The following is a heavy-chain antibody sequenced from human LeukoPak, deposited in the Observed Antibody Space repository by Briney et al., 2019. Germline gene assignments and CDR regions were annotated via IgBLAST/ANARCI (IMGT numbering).Heavy chain of an antibody. D-gene: IGHD6-19*01. J-gene: IGHJ4*02. V-gene: IGHV3-9*01. CDR2: LSWNSGSI. CDR1: GFTFDDYA. Sequence: GRSLRLSCAASGFTFDDYAMHWVRQAPGKGLEWVSGLSWNSGSIGYADSVKGRFTISRDNAKNSLYLQMNSLRAEDTALYYCAKDISFSSGSVTGPFDYWGQGTLVTVSS. CDR3: AKDISFSSGSVTGPFDY.